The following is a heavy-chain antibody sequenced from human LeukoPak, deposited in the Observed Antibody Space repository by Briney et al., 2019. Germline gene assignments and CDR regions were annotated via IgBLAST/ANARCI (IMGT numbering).Heavy chain of an antibody. D-gene: IGHD6-13*01. CDR1: GGTFSSYA. CDR2: IIPIFGIA. Sequence: SVKVSCKASGGTFSSYAISWVRQAPGQGLEGMGRIIPIFGIANYAQKFQGRVTITADKSTSTAYMELSSLRSEDTAVYYCARDDGAAAGPSDYWGQGTLVTVSS. V-gene: IGHV1-69*04. J-gene: IGHJ4*02. CDR3: ARDDGAAAGPSDY.